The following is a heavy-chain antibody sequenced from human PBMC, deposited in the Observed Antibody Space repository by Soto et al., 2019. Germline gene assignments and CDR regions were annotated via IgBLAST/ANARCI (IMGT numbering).Heavy chain of an antibody. CDR3: AKDRINQGWFDP. J-gene: IGHJ5*02. V-gene: IGHV3-23*01. D-gene: IGHD3-10*01. Sequence: LSCAASGCTFSSYAMSWVGQAPGKGLEWVSASSVSGGSTYYADSVKGRFTISRDNSKNTLYLQMNSLSAEDTAGYYCAKDRINQGWFDPWGQGTLDTVSS. CDR1: GCTFSSYA. CDR2: SSVSGGST.